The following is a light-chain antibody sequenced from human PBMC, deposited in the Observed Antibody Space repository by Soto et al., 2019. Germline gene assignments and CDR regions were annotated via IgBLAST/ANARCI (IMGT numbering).Light chain of an antibody. J-gene: IGKJ5*01. CDR3: QQRNIWPPVT. CDR1: QSVSSSY. CDR2: GAS. Sequence: EIVLTQSPATLSLSPGERATLSCRASQSVSSSYLAWYQQKPGQAPRLLIYGASSRATCIPDRFSGSGSGTDFTLTISSLEPEEFAVYYCQQRNIWPPVTFGQGTRLEI. V-gene: IGKV3D-20*02.